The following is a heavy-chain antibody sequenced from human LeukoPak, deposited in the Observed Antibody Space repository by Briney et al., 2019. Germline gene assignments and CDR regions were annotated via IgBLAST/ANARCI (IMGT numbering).Heavy chain of an antibody. J-gene: IGHJ6*03. V-gene: IGHV1-2*02. Sequence: WAPVKVSCKTSKNMFTGYFMHWVRQAPGQGLEWIGWINPNSGGTLFARRFQGRVTMTRDTSIGATYMELSRLTSDGTALYYCAAQCNDDFCYKRDYMDVWGKGTMVIVSS. CDR1: KNMFTGYF. D-gene: IGHD2-2*02. CDR3: AAQCNDDFCYKRDYMDV. CDR2: INPNSGGT.